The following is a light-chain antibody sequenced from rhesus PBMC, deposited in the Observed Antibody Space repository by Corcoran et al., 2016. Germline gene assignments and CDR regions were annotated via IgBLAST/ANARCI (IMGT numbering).Light chain of an antibody. V-gene: IGKV1S6*01. CDR2: KAS. J-gene: IGKJ1*01. CDR1: QGISSW. CDR3: QQHNSTPRT. Sequence: DIQMTQSPSSLSASVGDRVTITCRTSQGISSWLAWYQQKPGKAPKLLIYKASTLTTGVPSRFSGSGSGTEFTLTIRRLQPEDFATYYCQQHNSTPRTFGQGTKVEIK.